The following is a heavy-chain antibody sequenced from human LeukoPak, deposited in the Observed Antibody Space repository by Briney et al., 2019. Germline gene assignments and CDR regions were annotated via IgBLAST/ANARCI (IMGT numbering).Heavy chain of an antibody. CDR1: GFTFSSYS. CDR3: ARVQLRLDTAMVYDY. D-gene: IGHD5-18*01. V-gene: IGHV3-21*01. Sequence: GGSLRLSCAASGFTFSSYSMNWVRQAPGKGLEWVSSISSSSSYIYCADSVKGRFTISGDNAKNSLYLQMNSLRAEDTAVYYCARVQLRLDTAMVYDYWGQGTLVTVSS. CDR2: ISSSSSYI. J-gene: IGHJ4*02.